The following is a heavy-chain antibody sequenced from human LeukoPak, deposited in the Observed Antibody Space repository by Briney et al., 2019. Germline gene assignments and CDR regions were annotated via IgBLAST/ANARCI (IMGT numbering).Heavy chain of an antibody. J-gene: IGHJ6*03. V-gene: IGHV4-34*01. CDR3: ANTAAGTYYYYMDV. D-gene: IGHD6-13*01. CDR1: GGSFSGYY. CDR2: INHSGST. Sequence: SETLSLTCAVYGGSFSGYYWSWFRQPPGKGLEWIGEINHSGSTNYNPSLKSRVTISVDTSKNQFSLKLSSVTAADTAVYYCANTAAGTYYYYMDVWGKGTTVTVSS.